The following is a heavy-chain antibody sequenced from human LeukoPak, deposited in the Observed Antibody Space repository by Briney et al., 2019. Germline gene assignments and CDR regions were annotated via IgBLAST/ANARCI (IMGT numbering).Heavy chain of an antibody. Sequence: ASVKVSCKASGHTFTSYAMNWVRQAPGQGLEWMGWINTNTGNPTYAQGFTGRFVFSLDTSVSTAYLQISSLKAEDTAVYYCARVRTGTTRGAFDIWGQGTMVTVSS. D-gene: IGHD1-7*01. J-gene: IGHJ3*02. CDR3: ARVRTGTTRGAFDI. CDR2: INTNTGNP. V-gene: IGHV7-4-1*02. CDR1: GHTFTSYA.